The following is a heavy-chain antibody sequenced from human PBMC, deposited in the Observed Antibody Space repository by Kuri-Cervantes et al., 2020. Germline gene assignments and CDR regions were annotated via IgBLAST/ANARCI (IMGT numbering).Heavy chain of an antibody. D-gene: IGHD3-22*01. Sequence: GGSLRLSCAASGFTFSSYAMHWVRQAPGKGLEWVAVISYDGSNKYYADSVKGRFTISRDNSKNTLYLQMNSLRAEDTAVYYRARVPYYYDSSGYTIDYWGQGTLVTVSS. V-gene: IGHV3-30-3*01. CDR3: ARVPYYYDSSGYTIDY. CDR1: GFTFSSYA. J-gene: IGHJ4*02. CDR2: ISYDGSNK.